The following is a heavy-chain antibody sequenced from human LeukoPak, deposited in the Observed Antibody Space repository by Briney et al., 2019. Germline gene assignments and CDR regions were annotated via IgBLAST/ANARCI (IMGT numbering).Heavy chain of an antibody. D-gene: IGHD3-10*01. CDR2: ISSISTYK. CDR1: GFTFSSYS. CDR3: ARDLVWFGEPKGYYNYMDV. J-gene: IGHJ6*03. V-gene: IGHV3-21*01. Sequence: GGSLRLSCAASGFTFSSYSMTWVRQAPGKGLEWISSISSISTYKFYADSVKGRFTISRDDSENSLYLQMNSLRVEDTAVYYCARDLVWFGEPKGYYNYMDVWGKGTTVTVSS.